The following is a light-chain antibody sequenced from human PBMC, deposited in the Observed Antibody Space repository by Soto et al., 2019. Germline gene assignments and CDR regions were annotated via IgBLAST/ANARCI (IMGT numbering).Light chain of an antibody. CDR1: ASMSDC. V-gene: IGKV1-39*01. Sequence: DIQMTQSPSSLSASVRYRVTITCGASASMSDCLAWYQQKPGKAPKLLIYAASSLQSGVPSRFSGSGSGTEFILTITSLQPEDFATYYCQQSYSTPPTCGKGTRREIK. J-gene: IGKJ5*01. CDR2: AAS. CDR3: QQSYSTPPT.